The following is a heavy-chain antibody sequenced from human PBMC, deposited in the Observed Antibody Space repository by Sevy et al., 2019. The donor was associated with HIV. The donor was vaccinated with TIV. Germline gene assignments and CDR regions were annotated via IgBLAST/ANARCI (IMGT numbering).Heavy chain of an antibody. V-gene: IGHV3-30*18. D-gene: IGHD3-16*01. J-gene: IGHJ6*02. CDR3: AKGLSSIYPYSMDV. CDR1: GFSFSRYG. CDR2: ISFDGDNK. Sequence: GGSLRLSCEASGFSFSRYGMHWVRQVAGKGLEWVAVISFDGDNKYYSDSVRGRFAMSRDNSENTMHLQMNNLRLDDTAVHYCAKGLSSIYPYSMDVWGQGTTVTVSS.